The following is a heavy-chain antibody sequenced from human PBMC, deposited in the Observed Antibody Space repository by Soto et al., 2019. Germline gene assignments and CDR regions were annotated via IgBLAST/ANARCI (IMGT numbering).Heavy chain of an antibody. CDR2: MFYSGST. D-gene: IGHD1-26*01. J-gene: IGHJ2*01. CDR1: VASISGNY. Sequence: VKLKEPGPHRLNPSETLSLPCTVSVASISGNYCTWIRQPPGKGLEWMAYMFYSGSTKYNPSFKSRIATSVDTSNNQLSLRLSSVTAADTAVYYCARSGGELLNWNFDLWGRGTLVTVSS. V-gene: IGHV4-59*01. CDR3: ARSGGELLNWNFDL.